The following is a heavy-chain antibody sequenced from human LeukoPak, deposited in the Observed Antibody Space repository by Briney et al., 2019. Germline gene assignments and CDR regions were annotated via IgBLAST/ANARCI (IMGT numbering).Heavy chain of an antibody. Sequence: SETLSLTCAVYGGSFSGYYWSWIRQPPGKGLEWIGEINHSGSTNYNPSLKSRVTISVDTSKNQFSLKLSSVTAADTAVYYCARGRKWELRGFDYWGQGTLVTVSS. J-gene: IGHJ4*02. CDR3: ARGRKWELRGFDY. CDR1: GGSFSGYY. D-gene: IGHD1-26*01. CDR2: INHSGST. V-gene: IGHV4-34*01.